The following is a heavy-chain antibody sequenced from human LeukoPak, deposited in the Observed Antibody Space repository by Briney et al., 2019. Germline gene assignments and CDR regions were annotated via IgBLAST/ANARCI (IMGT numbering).Heavy chain of an antibody. D-gene: IGHD5-12*01. CDR3: ATTPGDIVAPQAAAGPDY. Sequence: SVKVSCKASGGAFSSYAISWVRQAPGQGLEWMGRIIPIFGTANYAQKFQGRVTITTDESTSTAYMELSSLRSEDTAVYYCATTPGDIVAPQAAAGPDYWGQGTLATVSS. CDR1: GGAFSSYA. CDR2: IIPIFGTA. J-gene: IGHJ4*02. V-gene: IGHV1-69*05.